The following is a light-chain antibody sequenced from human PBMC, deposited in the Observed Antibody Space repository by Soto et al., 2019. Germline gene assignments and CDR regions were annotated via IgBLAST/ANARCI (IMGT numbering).Light chain of an antibody. J-gene: IGLJ1*01. CDR3: QSYDSSLSGSSV. CDR1: SSNIGAGYD. CDR2: GNT. V-gene: IGLV1-40*01. Sequence: QSVLTQPPSVSGAPGQRGTISRTRSSSNIGAGYDVHWYQQLPGTAPKLLIYGNTNRPSVVPDRFSGSRSGTSASLAITGLQAEDDGDYCCQSYDSSLSGSSVFGTGTKVTVL.